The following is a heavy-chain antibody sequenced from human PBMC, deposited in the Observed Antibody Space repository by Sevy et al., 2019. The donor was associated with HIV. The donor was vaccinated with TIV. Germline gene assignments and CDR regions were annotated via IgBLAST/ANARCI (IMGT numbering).Heavy chain of an antibody. CDR2: TRNKDDGYTT. V-gene: IGHV3-72*01. Sequence: GGSLRLSCAASGFTFSDHYMEWVRQAPGKGLEWVGRTRNKDDGYTTEYAASVKGRFTISRDDSENSLYLQMKSMKTVDTAVYYCSTHAGIAAAGRVFDYWGQGALVTVSS. CDR3: STHAGIAAAGRVFDY. D-gene: IGHD6-13*01. J-gene: IGHJ4*02. CDR1: GFTFSDHY.